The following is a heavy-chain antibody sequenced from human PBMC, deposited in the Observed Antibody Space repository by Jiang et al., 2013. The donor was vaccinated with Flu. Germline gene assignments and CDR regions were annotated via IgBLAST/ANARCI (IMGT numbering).Heavy chain of an antibody. V-gene: IGHV4-61*01. J-gene: IGHJ4*02. CDR2: IYYSGST. Sequence: SLTCTVSGGSVSSGSYYWSWIRQPPGKGLEWIGYIYYSGSTNYNPSLKSRVTISVDTSKNQFSLKLSSVTAADTAVYYCARDLISGSYYDYWGQGTLVTVSS. CDR1: GGSVSSGSYY. D-gene: IGHD1-26*01. CDR3: ARDLISGSYYDY.